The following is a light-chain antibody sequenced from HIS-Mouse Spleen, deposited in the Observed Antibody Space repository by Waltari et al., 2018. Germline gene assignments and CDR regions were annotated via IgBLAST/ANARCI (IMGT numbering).Light chain of an antibody. CDR2: EDS. Sequence: SYELPQPPSVSVSPGQTARITCSGDAFPKKHASWYQQKSGQAPVLVIYEDSKRPSGIPERFSGSSSGTMATLTISGAQVEDEADYYCYSTDSSGNHRVFGGGTKLTVL. CDR1: AFPKKH. CDR3: YSTDSSGNHRV. V-gene: IGLV3-10*01. J-gene: IGLJ2*01.